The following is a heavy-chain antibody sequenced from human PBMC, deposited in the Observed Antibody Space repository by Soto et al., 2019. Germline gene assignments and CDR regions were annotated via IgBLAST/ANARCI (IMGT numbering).Heavy chain of an antibody. Sequence: PSETLSLTCTVSGGSIDSRNYYWGWIRQPPGKGLEWIGSIYSSGNTYYNPSLKSRVIMSVDTSKNQFSLKVTSVTAADTDVFYSARHGLVGSHTRRFASRGQGPLVTVS. CDR2: IYSSGNT. D-gene: IGHD2-2*03. CDR1: GGSIDSRNYY. V-gene: IGHV4-39*01. J-gene: IGHJ5*01. CDR3: ARHGLVGSHTRRFAS.